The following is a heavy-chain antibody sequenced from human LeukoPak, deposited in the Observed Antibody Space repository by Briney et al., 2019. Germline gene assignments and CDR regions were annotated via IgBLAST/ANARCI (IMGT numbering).Heavy chain of an antibody. Sequence: ASVKVSCKASGYTFTGYYMHWVRQAPGQGLEWMGRINPNSGGTNYAQKFQGRVTITADESTSTAYMELSSLRSEDTAVYYCARDRTVVTQNFAHNWFDPWGQGTLVTVSS. J-gene: IGHJ5*02. V-gene: IGHV1-2*06. CDR3: ARDRTVVTQNFAHNWFDP. CDR1: GYTFTGYY. D-gene: IGHD4-23*01. CDR2: INPNSGGT.